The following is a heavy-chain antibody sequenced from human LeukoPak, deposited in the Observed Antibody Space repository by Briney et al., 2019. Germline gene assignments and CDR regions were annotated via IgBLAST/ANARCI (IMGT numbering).Heavy chain of an antibody. D-gene: IGHD3-22*01. CDR1: GGTFSSYA. CDR3: ARADSSGYYPSFFNY. J-gene: IGHJ4*02. Sequence: SVKVSCKASGGTFSSYAISWVRQAPGQGLEWMGGIIPIFGTANYAQKFQGRVTITADESTSTAYMELSSLRSEDTAVYYRARADSSGYYPSFFNYWGQGTLVTVSS. V-gene: IGHV1-69*13. CDR2: IIPIFGTA.